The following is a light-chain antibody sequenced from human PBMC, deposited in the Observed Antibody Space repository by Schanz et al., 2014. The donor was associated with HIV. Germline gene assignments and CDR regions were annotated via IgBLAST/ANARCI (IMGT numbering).Light chain of an antibody. CDR1: QSLSSGY. J-gene: IGKJ1*01. CDR2: GAS. Sequence: EIVLTQSPGTLSLSPGERATLSCRASQSLSSGYLAWYLQKPGQAPRLLIFGASNRATGIPDRFSGGVSGTDFTLTISRVEPEDYAVYYCQQYGSSPPWTFGQGTKVEIK. V-gene: IGKV3-20*01. CDR3: QQYGSSPPWT.